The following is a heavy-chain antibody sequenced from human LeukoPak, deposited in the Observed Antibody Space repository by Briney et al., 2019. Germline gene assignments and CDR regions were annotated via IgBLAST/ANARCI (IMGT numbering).Heavy chain of an antibody. J-gene: IGHJ6*04. CDR3: ATGTTGTGRGLDV. CDR2: TYYRSKWYN. V-gene: IGHV6-1*01. Sequence: SQTLSLTCAISGDSVSSSSAAWNWIRQSPSRGLEWLGRTYYRSKWYNDYAESVKSRITINPDISKNQFSLQLNSVTPEDTALYYCATGTTGTGRGLDVWGKGTTVTVSS. CDR1: GDSVSSSSAA. D-gene: IGHD1-1*01.